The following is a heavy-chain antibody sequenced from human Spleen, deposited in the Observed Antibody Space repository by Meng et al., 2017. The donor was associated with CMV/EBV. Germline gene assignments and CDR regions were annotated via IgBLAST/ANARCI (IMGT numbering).Heavy chain of an antibody. D-gene: IGHD6-13*01. CDR3: ARVAAAGRGMDV. CDR1: GFMFRTYG. J-gene: IGHJ6*02. CDR2: IRYDGNNK. Sequence: GESLKISCAASGFMFRTYGMHWVRQAPGKGLEWVAFIRYDGNNKYYADSLKGRFTISRDNAKNSLYLQMSSLRAEDTAVYYCARVAAAGRGMDVWGPGTTVTVSS. V-gene: IGHV3-30*02.